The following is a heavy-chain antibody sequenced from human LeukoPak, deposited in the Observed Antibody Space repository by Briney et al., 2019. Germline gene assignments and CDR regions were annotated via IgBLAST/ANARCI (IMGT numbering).Heavy chain of an antibody. CDR2: IRGTGGTT. D-gene: IGHD4-17*01. J-gene: IGHJ3*01. CDR3: GKDPNGDYVGAFDF. Sequence: GGSLRLSCAASGFTFSDYALIWVRQAPGKGLEWISAIRGTGGTTYYADSVKGRCTISRDNSRSTVYLQMNSLRAEDTALYFSGKDPNGDYVGAFDFWGPGTMVTVSS. V-gene: IGHV3-23*01. CDR1: GFTFSDYA.